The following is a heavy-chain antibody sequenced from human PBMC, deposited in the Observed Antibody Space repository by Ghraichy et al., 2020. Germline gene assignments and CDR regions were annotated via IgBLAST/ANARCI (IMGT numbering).Heavy chain of an antibody. CDR1: GFTFSSYA. D-gene: IGHD2-2*01. Sequence: GGSLRLSCAASGFTFSSYAMSWVRQAPGKGLEWVSAISGSGGSTYYADSVKGRFTISRDNSKNTLYLQMNSLRAEDTAVYYCAKWYCSSTSCYSMRPDAFDIWGQGTMVTVSS. V-gene: IGHV3-23*01. J-gene: IGHJ3*02. CDR3: AKWYCSSTSCYSMRPDAFDI. CDR2: ISGSGGST.